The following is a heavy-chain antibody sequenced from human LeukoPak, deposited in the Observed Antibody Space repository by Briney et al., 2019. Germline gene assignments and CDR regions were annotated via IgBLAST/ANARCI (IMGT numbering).Heavy chain of an antibody. CDR1: GYTFTSYY. CDR2: INPSGGST. CDR3: AHEAVDTAMDDYYYYDMDV. Sequence: AAPVKVSCKASGYTFTSYYMHWVRQAPGQGLEWMGIINPSGGSTSYAQKFQGRVTMTRDTSTSTVYMELSSLRSEDTAVYYCAHEAVDTAMDDYYYYDMDVWGQGTAVTVSS. J-gene: IGHJ6*02. D-gene: IGHD5-18*01. V-gene: IGHV1-46*01.